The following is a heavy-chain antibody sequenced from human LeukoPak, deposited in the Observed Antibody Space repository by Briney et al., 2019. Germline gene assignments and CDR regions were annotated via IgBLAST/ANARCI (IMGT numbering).Heavy chain of an antibody. CDR2: TVSRGTT. CDR3: AKGGKWDVTPFDY. CDR1: GFTFTSGA. J-gene: IGHJ4*02. V-gene: IGHV3-23*01. D-gene: IGHD1-26*01. Sequence: GGSLRLSCVASGFTFTSGAMNWVRQAPGKGLEWVSSTVSRGTTQYADSVKGRFTVSRDTSKNTLYLQMNSLRADDTAVYYCAKGGKWDVTPFDYWGQGTLVTVSS.